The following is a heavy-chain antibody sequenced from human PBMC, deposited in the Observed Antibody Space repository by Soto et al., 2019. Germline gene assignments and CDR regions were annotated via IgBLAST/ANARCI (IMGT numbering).Heavy chain of an antibody. CDR3: AGSTILETGSAPFDY. J-gene: IGHJ4*02. Sequence: GASVKVSCKASGYTFTGHYMHWVRQAPGQRPEWMGWINPKNGDTIYAQKFQGRVTMTRDTSISTAYMELNRLRSDDTAVYFCAGSTILETGSAPFDYWGQGTLVTAPQ. V-gene: IGHV1-2*02. CDR1: GYTFTGHY. CDR2: INPKNGDT. D-gene: IGHD2-8*02.